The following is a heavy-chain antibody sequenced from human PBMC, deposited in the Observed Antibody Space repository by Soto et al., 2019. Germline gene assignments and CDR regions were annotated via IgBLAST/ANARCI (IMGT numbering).Heavy chain of an antibody. Sequence: GGSLRLSCAASGFTFSGSAMHWVRQASGKGLEWVGRIRSKANSYAAAYAASVKGRFTISRDDSKNTAYLQMNSLKTEDTAVYYCPGLYSSGWQGSNNWFDPWGQGTLVTASS. CDR1: GFTFSGSA. CDR3: PGLYSSGWQGSNNWFDP. D-gene: IGHD6-19*01. J-gene: IGHJ5*02. V-gene: IGHV3-73*01. CDR2: IRSKANSYAA.